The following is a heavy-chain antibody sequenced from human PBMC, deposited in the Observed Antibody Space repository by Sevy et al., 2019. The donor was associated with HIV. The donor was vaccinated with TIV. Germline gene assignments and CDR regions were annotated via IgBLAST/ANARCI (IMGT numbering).Heavy chain of an antibody. CDR2: IIPIFGTA. J-gene: IGHJ4*01. CDR3: ARRRYYYDSSGHDY. CDR1: GGTFSSYA. D-gene: IGHD3-22*01. Sequence: ASVKVSCKASGGTFSSYAISWVRQAPGQGLEWMGGIIPIFGTANYAQKFQGRVTITADESTSTAYMELSSLRSEDTAVYYCARRRYYYDSSGHDYWGHGTLVTVSS. V-gene: IGHV1-69*13.